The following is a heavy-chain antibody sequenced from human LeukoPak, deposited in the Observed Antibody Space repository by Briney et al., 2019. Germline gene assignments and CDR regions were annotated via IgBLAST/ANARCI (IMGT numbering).Heavy chain of an antibody. J-gene: IGHJ3*02. D-gene: IGHD4-17*01. V-gene: IGHV4-59*01. CDR1: GGSISSYY. Sequence: KPSETLSLTCTVSGGSISSYYWSWIRQPPGKGLEWIGYIYYSGSTNYNPSLKSRVTISVDTSKNQFSLKLSPVTAADTAVYYCARFGHDYGDLPAFDIWGQGTMVTVSS. CDR3: ARFGHDYGDLPAFDI. CDR2: IYYSGST.